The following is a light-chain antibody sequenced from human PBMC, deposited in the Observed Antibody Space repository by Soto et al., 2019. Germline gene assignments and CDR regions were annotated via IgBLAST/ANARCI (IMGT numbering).Light chain of an antibody. V-gene: IGLV6-57*04. CDR3: HSDQTSIVI. Sequence: NFMLTQPHSVSGSPGKTVTMSCTRSSCSLAINSVQWYQQRPGSAPSPVIYEDNQRPSGLPDRFSSSTDGASNSDYLTISGLQTEDEADSFCHSDQTSIVIVGGGTTLAV. J-gene: IGLJ2*01. CDR2: EDN. CDR1: SCSLAINS.